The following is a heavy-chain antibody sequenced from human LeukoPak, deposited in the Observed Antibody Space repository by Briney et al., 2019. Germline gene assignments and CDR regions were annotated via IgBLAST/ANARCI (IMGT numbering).Heavy chain of an antibody. CDR1: GYPFTNYA. D-gene: IGHD6-13*01. CDR3: ARDSSSSWYYFDY. V-gene: IGHV1-3*01. CDR2: INAGNGNT. J-gene: IGHJ4*02. Sequence: GASVKVSCKAAGYPFTNYAINCVRQATGQGLEWMGWINAGNGNTRYSQKFQGRVTITRDTSASTAYVELSSLRSEDTAVYYCARDSSSSWYYFDYWGQGTLVTVSS.